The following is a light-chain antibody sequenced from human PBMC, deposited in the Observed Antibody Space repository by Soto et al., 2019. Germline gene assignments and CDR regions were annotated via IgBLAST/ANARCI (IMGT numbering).Light chain of an antibody. V-gene: IGLV2-23*01. Sequence: QSALTQPASVSGSPGQSITISCTGTSSDVGSYNLVSWYQQHPGKAPKLMIYEGSKRPSGVSNRFSGSKSGNTASLTISGLQDEDEDDYYCCSYAGSSTYVFGTGTKVTVL. J-gene: IGLJ1*01. CDR1: SSDVGSYNL. CDR2: EGS. CDR3: CSYAGSSTYV.